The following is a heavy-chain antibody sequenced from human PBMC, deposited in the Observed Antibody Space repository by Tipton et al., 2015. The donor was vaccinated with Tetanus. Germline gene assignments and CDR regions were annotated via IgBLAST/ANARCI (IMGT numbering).Heavy chain of an antibody. Sequence: TLSLTCTVPGGSISSSSYYWGWIRQPPGKGLEWIGSIYYSGSTYYNPSLKSRVTISVDTSKNQFSLKLSSVTAADTAVYYCARDYVPAANYYYYYGMDVWGQGTTVTVSS. V-gene: IGHV4-39*02. CDR2: IYYSGST. CDR1: GGSISSSSYY. J-gene: IGHJ6*02. CDR3: ARDYVPAANYYYYYGMDV. D-gene: IGHD2-2*01.